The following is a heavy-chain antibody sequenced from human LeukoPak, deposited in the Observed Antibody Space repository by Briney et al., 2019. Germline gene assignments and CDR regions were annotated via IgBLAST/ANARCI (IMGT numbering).Heavy chain of an antibody. J-gene: IGHJ5*02. D-gene: IGHD2-2*01. CDR2: IIPIFGTA. Sequence: ASVKVSCKASGGTFSRYAIRWVRQAPGQGLEWMGGIIPIFGTANYAQKFQGRVTITTDESTSTAYMELSSLGSEDTAVYYCARDPRPCSSTSYLIGLDWFDPGGQGTLVTVSS. V-gene: IGHV1-69*05. CDR1: GGTFSRYA. CDR3: ARDPRPCSSTSYLIGLDWFDP.